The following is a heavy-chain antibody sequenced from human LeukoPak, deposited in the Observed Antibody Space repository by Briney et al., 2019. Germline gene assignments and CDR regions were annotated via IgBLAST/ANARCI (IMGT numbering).Heavy chain of an antibody. J-gene: IGHJ4*02. CDR2: INHSGST. CDR3: ARSDSSPPSFDY. D-gene: IGHD6-13*01. Sequence: SKTLSLTCAVYGGSFSGYYWSWIRQPPGKGLEWTGEINHSGSTNYNPSIKSRVTISVDTSKNQFSLKLSSVTAADTAVYYCARSDSSPPSFDYWGQGTLVTVSS. V-gene: IGHV4-34*01. CDR1: GGSFSGYY.